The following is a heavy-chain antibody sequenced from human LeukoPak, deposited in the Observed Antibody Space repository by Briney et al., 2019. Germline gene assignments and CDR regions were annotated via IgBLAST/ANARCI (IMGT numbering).Heavy chain of an antibody. CDR1: GFTFSSYA. D-gene: IGHD2-15*01. Sequence: QPGGSLRLSCAASGFTFSSYAMHWVRPAPGKGLEWVAVISYDGSNKYYADSVKGRFTISRDNSKNTLYLQMNSLRAGDTAVYYCARADLYCSGGSCLLPYYGMDVWGQGTTVTVSS. CDR2: ISYDGSNK. V-gene: IGHV3-30*04. J-gene: IGHJ6*02. CDR3: ARADLYCSGGSCLLPYYGMDV.